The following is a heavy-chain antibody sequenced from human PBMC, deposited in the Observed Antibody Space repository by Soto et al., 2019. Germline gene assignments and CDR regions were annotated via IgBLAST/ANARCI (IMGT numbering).Heavy chain of an antibody. CDR1: GYTFTGYY. Sequence: ASVKVSCKASGYTFTGYYMHWVRRVPGQGLEWMGWINPNSGGTNYAQKFQGWVTMTRDTSISTAYMELSRLRSDDTAVYYCARDVQQLWFSTVPSMDGWGQGTTVTVSS. J-gene: IGHJ6*02. D-gene: IGHD5-18*01. CDR3: ARDVQQLWFSTVPSMDG. V-gene: IGHV1-2*04. CDR2: INPNSGGT.